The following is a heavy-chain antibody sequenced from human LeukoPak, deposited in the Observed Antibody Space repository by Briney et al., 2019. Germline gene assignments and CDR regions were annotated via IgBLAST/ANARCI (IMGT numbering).Heavy chain of an antibody. CDR3: ARQYYDSGNLNFYPAFDI. V-gene: IGHV3-13*01. Sequence: GGSLRLSCAASGFTLSTYDMHWVRQATGKGLEWVSGIGIAGDTSYSGSVRGRFTISREKASNLLYLQMNSLRDGDTAVYYCARQYYDSGNLNFYPAFDIWGQGTVVTVSS. CDR1: GFTLSTYD. CDR2: IGIAGDT. D-gene: IGHD3-10*01. J-gene: IGHJ3*02.